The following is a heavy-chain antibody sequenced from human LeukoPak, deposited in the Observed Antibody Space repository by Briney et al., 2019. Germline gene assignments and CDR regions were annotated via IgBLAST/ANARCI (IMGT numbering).Heavy chain of an antibody. CDR3: AVEIVGAKSRFALGY. J-gene: IGHJ4*02. CDR2: IKQDGSEK. V-gene: IGHV3-7*01. CDR1: GFTFSSYW. D-gene: IGHD1-26*01. Sequence: GGSLRLSCAGSGFTFSSYWMTWVRQAPGKGLEWVANIKQDGSEKNYVDSVKGRFTISRDNAKNPLYLQMNSLRAEDTAVYYCAVEIVGAKSRFALGYWGQGTLVTVSS.